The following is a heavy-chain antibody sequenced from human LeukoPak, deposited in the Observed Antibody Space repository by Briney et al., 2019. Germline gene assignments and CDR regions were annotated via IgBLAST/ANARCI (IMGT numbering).Heavy chain of an antibody. V-gene: IGHV3-7*03. J-gene: IGHJ3*01. CDR2: INSDGSEG. CDR3: ARSSYSSSSSV. Sequence: GESLRRSCAASGFTFSGFWMSRSRQAPGKGLEWVASINSDGSEGYYADVVKGRFTISRDNAKNSLYLQINSLRAEDTAVYYCARSSYSSSSSVWGQGTMVTVSS. D-gene: IGHD6-6*01. CDR1: GFTFSGFW.